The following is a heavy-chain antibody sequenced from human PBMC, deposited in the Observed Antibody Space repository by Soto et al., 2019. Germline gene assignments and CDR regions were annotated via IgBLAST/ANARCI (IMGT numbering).Heavy chain of an antibody. D-gene: IGHD3-16*02. CDR3: ASFVPEIGRFDY. CDR2: IFYNGST. V-gene: IGHV4-39*07. Sequence: SETLSLTCSVSGGPISSRNYYWGWVRRAPGRGLEWIGNIFYNGSTNYNPSLKSRVTISVDTSKNQFSLKLSSVTAADTAVYYCASFVPEIGRFDYWGQGTLVTVSS. J-gene: IGHJ4*02. CDR1: GGPISSRNYY.